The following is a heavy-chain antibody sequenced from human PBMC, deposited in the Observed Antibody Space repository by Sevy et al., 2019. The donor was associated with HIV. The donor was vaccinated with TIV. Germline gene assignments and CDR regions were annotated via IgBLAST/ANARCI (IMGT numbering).Heavy chain of an antibody. CDR2: VKSDVDGGTR. Sequence: GGYLRLSCATSGFNFNNTWMSWVRQAPGKGLEWVGRVKSDVDGGTRDYAAPVRGRFTMSRDDSRSTLYLQMDTLTSEDTAVYYCTTGGRSITVAGTPFDYWGQGTQVTVSS. V-gene: IGHV3-15*01. CDR1: GFNFNNTW. D-gene: IGHD6-19*01. CDR3: TTGGRSITVAGTPFDY. J-gene: IGHJ4*02.